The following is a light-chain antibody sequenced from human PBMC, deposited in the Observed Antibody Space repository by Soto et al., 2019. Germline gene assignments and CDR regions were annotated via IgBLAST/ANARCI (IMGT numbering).Light chain of an antibody. CDR3: QHYNSYSEA. CDR2: KAS. CDR1: QTISSW. V-gene: IGKV1-5*03. Sequence: DIQMTQSPSTLSGSVGDRVAITCRAIQTISSWLAWYQQKPGKAPKLLIYKASTLKSGVPSRFSGSGSGTEFTLTISSLQPDDFAAYYCQHYNSYSEAFAQGTKVELK. J-gene: IGKJ1*01.